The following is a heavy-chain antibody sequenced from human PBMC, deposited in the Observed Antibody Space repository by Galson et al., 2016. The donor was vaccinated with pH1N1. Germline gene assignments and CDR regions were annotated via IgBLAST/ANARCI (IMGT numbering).Heavy chain of an antibody. D-gene: IGHD4-23*01. Sequence: SLRLSCAASGFTFSRYWMSWVRQAPGKGLEWVANIKQDGSEKNYVDSVKGRFTVSRDNAKNSLYLQMNSLRAEDTAVYYCARPGNYDGDRRGAFDLCGQGTMVTVSP. CDR1: GFTFSRYW. CDR3: ARPGNYDGDRRGAFDL. V-gene: IGHV3-7*01. J-gene: IGHJ3*01. CDR2: IKQDGSEK.